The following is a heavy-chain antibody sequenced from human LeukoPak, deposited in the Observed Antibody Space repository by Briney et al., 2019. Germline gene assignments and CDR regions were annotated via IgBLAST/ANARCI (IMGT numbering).Heavy chain of an antibody. CDR1: GFTFSSYG. J-gene: IGHJ4*02. Sequence: AGGSLRLSCAASGFTFSSYGMHWVRQAPGKGLEWVAVIWYDGSNKYYADSVKGRFIISRDNSKNTLYLQMNSLRAEDTAVYYCARDLQQPGIAAAGTGDIDYWGQGTLVTVSS. CDR3: ARDLQQPGIAAAGTGDIDY. D-gene: IGHD6-13*01. V-gene: IGHV3-33*01. CDR2: IWYDGSNK.